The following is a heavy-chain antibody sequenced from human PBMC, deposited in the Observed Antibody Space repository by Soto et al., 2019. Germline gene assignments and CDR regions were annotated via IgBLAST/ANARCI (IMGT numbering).Heavy chain of an antibody. Sequence: VGSLRLSCEVSGFTFSRHALHWVRQAPGKGLEWVAVVSKDGSVKYWIESVKGRFTLSRDNSKNTVYLEMNSLRPEDTGVYYCVRSRSGAVADSFDLWGQGTLVTVSS. CDR3: VRSRSGAVADSFDL. J-gene: IGHJ4*02. CDR2: VSKDGSVK. V-gene: IGHV3-30-3*01. CDR1: GFTFSRHA. D-gene: IGHD3-10*01.